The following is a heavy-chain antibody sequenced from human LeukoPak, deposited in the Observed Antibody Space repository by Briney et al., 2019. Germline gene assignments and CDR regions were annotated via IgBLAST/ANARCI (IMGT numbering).Heavy chain of an antibody. Sequence: PGGSLRLSCVASGFTFSIHWMSWVRQAPGGGPEWLAIIKEDGSVIWDVVSVRGRFTISRDNAKNSLYLQMNSLRAEDTAVYYCARGDGRQQLEQNYWGQGNLVTVSS. J-gene: IGHJ4*02. V-gene: IGHV3-7*01. CDR2: IKEDGSVI. CDR1: GFTFSIHW. D-gene: IGHD6-13*01. CDR3: ARGDGRQQLEQNY.